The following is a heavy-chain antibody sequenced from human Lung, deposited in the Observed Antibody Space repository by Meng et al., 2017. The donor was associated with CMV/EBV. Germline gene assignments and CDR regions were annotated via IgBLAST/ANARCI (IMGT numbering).Heavy chain of an antibody. V-gene: IGHV3-30-3*01. Sequence: GRCLSPXCVASAFMPSSYTMDWVRHAAGKWLQWVAVISSDGSDRNYADSVKGRFTISRDDSKNTLYLQMSSLRTEDTAVYYGARENCAFGGVLIIWDVYDYGRDVWGQGTSVTVSS. J-gene: IGHJ6*02. CDR2: ISSDGSDR. CDR3: ARENCAFGGVLIIWDVYDYGRDV. D-gene: IGHD3-16*01. CDR1: AFMPSSYT.